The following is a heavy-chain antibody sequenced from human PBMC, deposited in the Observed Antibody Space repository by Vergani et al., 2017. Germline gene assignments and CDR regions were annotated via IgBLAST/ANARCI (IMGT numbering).Heavy chain of an antibody. V-gene: IGHV4-30-2*01. J-gene: IGHJ4*02. CDR2: IYHSGST. Sequence: QLQLQESGSGLVKPSQTLSLTCAVSGGSISSGGYSWSWIRQPPGKGLEWIGYIYHSGSTYYNPSLKSRVTISVDRSKNQFSLKLSSVTAADTAVYYCARGHDYGDYPGYWGQGTLVTVSS. CDR1: GGSISSGGYS. D-gene: IGHD4-17*01. CDR3: ARGHDYGDYPGY.